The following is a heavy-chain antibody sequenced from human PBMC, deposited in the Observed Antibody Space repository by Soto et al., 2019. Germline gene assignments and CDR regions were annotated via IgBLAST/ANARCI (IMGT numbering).Heavy chain of an antibody. J-gene: IGHJ6*03. V-gene: IGHV4-34*01. Sequence: QVQLQQWGAGLLKPSETLSLTCAVYGGSFSGYYWSWIHQPPGKGLEWIGEINHSGSTNYNPSLKSRVTISVDTSKNQFSLKLSSVTAADTAVYYCARGRRNAVTTFYYYYYMDVWGKGTTVTVSS. CDR1: GGSFSGYY. D-gene: IGHD4-17*01. CDR2: INHSGST. CDR3: ARGRRNAVTTFYYYYYMDV.